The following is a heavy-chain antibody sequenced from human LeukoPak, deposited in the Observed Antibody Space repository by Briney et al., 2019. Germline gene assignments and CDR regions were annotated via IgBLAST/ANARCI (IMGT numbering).Heavy chain of an antibody. CDR1: GGSIIGNY. Sequence: KASESLSPTCSVSGGSIIGNYWSWIRQPPGKGLEWIGSIYHTGTTYNNPSLKSRVTISVNASTNQLSLKLNSVTAADTAVYYCARGSGWCSSSTCYYFDYWGQGNLVSVPS. D-gene: IGHD2-2*01. J-gene: IGHJ4*02. V-gene: IGHV4-59*01. CDR2: IYHTGTT. CDR3: ARGSGWCSSSTCYYFDY.